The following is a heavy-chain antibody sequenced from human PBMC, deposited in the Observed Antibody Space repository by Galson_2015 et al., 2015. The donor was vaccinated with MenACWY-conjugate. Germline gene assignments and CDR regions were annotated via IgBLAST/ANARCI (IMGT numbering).Heavy chain of an antibody. D-gene: IGHD6-19*01. Sequence: SLRLSCAASGFTFSSYSMNWVRQAPGKGLEWVSSISSSSSYIYYADSVKGRFTISRDNAKNSLYLQMNSLRAEDTAVYYCARDRMRRCSSVPHGGHNWYFDLWGRGTLVTVSS. CDR3: ARDRMRRCSSVPHGGHNWYFDL. CDR1: GFTFSSYS. J-gene: IGHJ2*01. CDR2: ISSSSSYI. V-gene: IGHV3-21*01.